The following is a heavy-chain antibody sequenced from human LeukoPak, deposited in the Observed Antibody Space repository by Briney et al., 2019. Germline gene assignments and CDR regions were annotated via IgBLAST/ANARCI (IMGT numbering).Heavy chain of an antibody. CDR1: GFTFSSYP. D-gene: IGHD4-17*01. Sequence: GGSLRLSCAASGFTFSSYPMHWVRQAPGKGLEWVSVISYDGSNKYYADSVKGRFTISRDNSKNMFYVQINSLRPEDTAVYYCARGFPYDDPTEGYYYLMDVWGQGATVTVSS. CDR3: ARGFPYDDPTEGYYYLMDV. V-gene: IGHV3-30-3*01. J-gene: IGHJ6*02. CDR2: ISYDGSNK.